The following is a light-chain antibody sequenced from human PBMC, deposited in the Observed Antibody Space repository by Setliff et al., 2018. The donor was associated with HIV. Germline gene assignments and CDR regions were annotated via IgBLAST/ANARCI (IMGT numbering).Light chain of an antibody. CDR1: SSNIGAGYD. V-gene: IGLV1-40*01. J-gene: IGLJ1*01. Sequence: QSVLTQPPSVSGAPGQRVTISCTGSSSNIGAGYDVHWYQQLPGTAPKLLIYGNNNGPSGAPDRFSGSKSGTSASLAITGLQAEDEADYYCQSYDSSLSGYVFGTGTKATVL. CDR2: GNN. CDR3: QSYDSSLSGYV.